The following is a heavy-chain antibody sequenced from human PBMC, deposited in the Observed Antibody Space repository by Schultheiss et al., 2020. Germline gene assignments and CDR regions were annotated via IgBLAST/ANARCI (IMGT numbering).Heavy chain of an antibody. J-gene: IGHJ6*03. CDR1: GYTFTSYY. CDR2: ISAYNGNT. D-gene: IGHD3-10*01. V-gene: IGHV1-18*04. CDR3: ARGRKNRPLGVRDYYYMDV. Sequence: ASVKVSCKASGYTFTSYYMHWVRQAPGQGLEWMGWISAYNGNTNYAQKLQGRVTMTTDTSTSTAYMELSSLRSEDSAVYYCARGRKNRPLGVRDYYYMDVWGKGTTVTVSS.